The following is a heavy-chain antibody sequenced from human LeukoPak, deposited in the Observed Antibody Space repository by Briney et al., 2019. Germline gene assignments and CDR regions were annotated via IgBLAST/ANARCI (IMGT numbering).Heavy chain of an antibody. D-gene: IGHD2-2*01. CDR1: GFPFSDYY. J-gene: IGHJ6*02. Sequence: GGSLRLSCAASGFPFSDYYMSWIRQAPGKGLECVSYISGGSHIYYADSVKGRFTISRDNAKNSLFLQMTSLRAEDTAVYYCARGFDCSSASCYCVDLWGQGTTVTVSS. CDR2: ISGGSHI. CDR3: ARGFDCSSASCYCVDL. V-gene: IGHV3-11*01.